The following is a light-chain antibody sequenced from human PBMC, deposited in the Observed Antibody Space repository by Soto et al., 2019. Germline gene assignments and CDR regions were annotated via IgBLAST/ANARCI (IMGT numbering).Light chain of an antibody. CDR1: QSVLYSSNNKNY. V-gene: IGKV4-1*01. CDR2: WAS. Sequence: DIVMTQSPDSLAVSLGERATINCKSSQSVLYSSNNKNYLAWYQQKPGQPPQLLIYWASTRESGVPDRFSGTGSGTDFTLNISSLQAEDVAVYYCQQYYSTPPTFGGGTKVEIK. CDR3: QQYYSTPPT. J-gene: IGKJ4*01.